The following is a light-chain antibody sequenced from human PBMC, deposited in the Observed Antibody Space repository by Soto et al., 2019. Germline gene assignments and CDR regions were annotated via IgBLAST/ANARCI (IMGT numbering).Light chain of an antibody. CDR3: QQYNSYCT. CDR1: QSVNNW. CDR2: DAS. Sequence: GDSVTITCRASQSVNNWLAWYQQKPGKATKLLIYDASSLESGVPSRFSGSGSGTEFTLTISSLQPDDFATYYCQQYNSYCTFGQGTKLEIK. J-gene: IGKJ2*02. V-gene: IGKV1-5*01.